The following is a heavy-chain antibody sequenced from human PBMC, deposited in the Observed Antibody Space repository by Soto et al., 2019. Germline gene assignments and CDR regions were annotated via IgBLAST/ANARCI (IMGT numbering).Heavy chain of an antibody. CDR2: ISGSGGST. V-gene: IGHV3-23*01. CDR1: GFTFSRYA. D-gene: IGHD3-10*01. Sequence: EVQVLESGGGLVQSGGSLRLSCAASGFTFSRYAMNWVRQAPGKGLEWVSSISGSGGSTYYEDSVKGRFTISRDNSKNTLYLQMNSRRAEDTAVYFCAKDPGDFYVYYYMDVWGKGTTVTVSS. J-gene: IGHJ6*03. CDR3: AKDPGDFYVYYYMDV.